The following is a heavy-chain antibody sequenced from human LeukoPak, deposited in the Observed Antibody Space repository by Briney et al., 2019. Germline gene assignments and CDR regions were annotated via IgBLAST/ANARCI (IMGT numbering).Heavy chain of an antibody. CDR2: IYYSGST. J-gene: IGHJ5*02. CDR3: ATLRVNWFDP. CDR1: GGSISSYY. D-gene: IGHD4/OR15-4a*01. V-gene: IGHV4-59*01. Sequence: SETLSLTCTVSGGSISSYYWSWIRQPPGQGLEWIGYIYYSGSTNYNPSLKSRVTISVDTSKNQFSLKLSSVTAADTAVYYCATLRVNWFDPWGQGTLVTVSS.